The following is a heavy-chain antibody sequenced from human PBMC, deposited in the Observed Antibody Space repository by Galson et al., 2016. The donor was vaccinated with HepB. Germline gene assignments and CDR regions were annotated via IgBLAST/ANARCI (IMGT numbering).Heavy chain of an antibody. J-gene: IGHJ4*02. CDR2: IYYSGST. CDR1: GDSISSGANY. CDR3: ARQSLGGKRAHFDY. D-gene: IGHD3-16*01. V-gene: IGHV4-31*03. Sequence: TLSLTCNVSGDSISSGANYWNWIRQHPERGLEWFGYIYYSGSTYYNPSFKSRVSFSVDTSKNQFSLKLTSLTAADTAMYYCARQSLGGKRAHFDYWGQGILVTVSS.